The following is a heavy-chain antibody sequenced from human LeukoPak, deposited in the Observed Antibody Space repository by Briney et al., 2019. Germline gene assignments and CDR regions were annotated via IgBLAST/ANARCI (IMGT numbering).Heavy chain of an antibody. D-gene: IGHD1-1*01. CDR1: EPTFSNYW. CDR2: ISRDARTS. V-gene: IGHV3-74*01. J-gene: IGHJ3*01. CDR3: ARGSHNWNDDQPSDV. Sequence: GGSLRLSCVASEPTFSNYWMHWVRQTPGTGLVWFSRISRDARTSYYAGSVKGRFTISRDNAKNTLYLQMNSLRAEDTAIYYCARGSHNWNDDQPSDVWGQGTMVTVSS.